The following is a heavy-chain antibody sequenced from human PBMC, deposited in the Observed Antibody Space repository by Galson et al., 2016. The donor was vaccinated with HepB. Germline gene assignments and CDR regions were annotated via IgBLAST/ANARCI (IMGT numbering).Heavy chain of an antibody. Sequence: LRLSCAASGFTFNDYGMHWVRQTPGKGLEWVSGIGWDGANIAYAESVRGRFSISRDNGEDSLYLQMDNVKFEDTAMYFCARDSSSRGRWYFDVWGRGTLVIVAS. V-gene: IGHV3-9*01. D-gene: IGHD6-19*01. CDR1: GFTFNDYG. J-gene: IGHJ2*01. CDR3: ARDSSSRGRWYFDV. CDR2: IGWDGANI.